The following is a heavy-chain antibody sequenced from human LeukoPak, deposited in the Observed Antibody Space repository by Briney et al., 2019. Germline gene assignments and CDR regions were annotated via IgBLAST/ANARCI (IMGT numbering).Heavy chain of an antibody. Sequence: SETLSLTCTVSGGSISSYYWTWIRQPPGKGLDWIGSIYYSGSTNYNTSLKSRVTISVDTSKNQFYLRLNSMTAADTAVYYCVRGYGPGNGWFDPWGQGALVTVSS. V-gene: IGHV4-59*01. J-gene: IGHJ5*02. D-gene: IGHD3-10*01. CDR3: VRGYGPGNGWFDP. CDR2: IYYSGST. CDR1: GGSISSYY.